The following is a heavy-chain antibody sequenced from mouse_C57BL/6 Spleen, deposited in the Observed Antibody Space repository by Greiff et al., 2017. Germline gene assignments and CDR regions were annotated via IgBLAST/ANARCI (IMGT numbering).Heavy chain of an antibody. CDR2: IDPSDSYT. V-gene: IGHV1-69*01. D-gene: IGHD2-3*01. CDR3: ARAHDGGHFEV. CDR1: GYTFTSYW. J-gene: IGHJ1*03. Sequence: QVQLQQPGAELVMPGASVKLSCKASGYTFTSYWMHWVKQRPGQGLEWIGEIDPSDSYTNYNQKFKGKSTLTVDKSSSTAYMQLSSLTSEDSAGYYCARAHDGGHFEVWGTGTTVTVSS.